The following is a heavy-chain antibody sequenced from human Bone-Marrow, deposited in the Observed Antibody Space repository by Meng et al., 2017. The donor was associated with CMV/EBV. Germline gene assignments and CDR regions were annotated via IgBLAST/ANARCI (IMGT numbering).Heavy chain of an antibody. CDR1: GYTFSHYG. D-gene: IGHD4/OR15-4a*01. V-gene: IGHV1-18*01. J-gene: IGHJ4*02. CDR3: ARIGYGTNIFDL. Sequence: SCKASGYTFSHYGITWVRQAPGQVLEWMGWLSGYNGNTNYAQKFQGRVTMTSDTSTSTAYMLLTSLRSDDTAVYYCARIGYGTNIFDLWGRGTLVTVSS. CDR2: LSGYNGNT.